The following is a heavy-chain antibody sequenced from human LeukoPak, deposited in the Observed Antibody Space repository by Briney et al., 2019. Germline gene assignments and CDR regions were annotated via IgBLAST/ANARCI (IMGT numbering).Heavy chain of an antibody. V-gene: IGHV3-7*01. Sequence: GGSLTLSCVSSGSTFGDYWMNWVRQAPGKGLEWVANINQDGSEKYYVDSVKGRFTISRDNAKNSLFLQMNSLRVEDTAVYYCAELGITMIGGVWGKGTTVTISS. J-gene: IGHJ6*04. D-gene: IGHD3-10*02. CDR1: GSTFGDYW. CDR2: INQDGSEK. CDR3: AELGITMIGGV.